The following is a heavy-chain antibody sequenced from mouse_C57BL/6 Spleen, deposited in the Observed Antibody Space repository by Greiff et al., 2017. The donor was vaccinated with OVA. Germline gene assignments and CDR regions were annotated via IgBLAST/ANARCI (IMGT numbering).Heavy chain of an antibody. CDR1: GYTFTSYW. J-gene: IGHJ4*01. CDR3: ARSGKVDY. CDR2: IDPTDSYT. D-gene: IGHD4-1*01. Sequence: QVQLQQPGAELVKPGASVKLSCKASGYTFTSYWMQWVKQRPGQGLEWIGEIDPTDSYTNSNQKFKGKATLSVDTSSSTAYMQLSSLTSEDSAVYYCARSGKVDYWGQGTSVTVSS. V-gene: IGHV1-50*01.